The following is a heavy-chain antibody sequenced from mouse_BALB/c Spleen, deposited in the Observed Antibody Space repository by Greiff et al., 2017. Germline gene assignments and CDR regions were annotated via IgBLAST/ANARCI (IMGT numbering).Heavy chain of an antibody. D-gene: IGHD2-1*01. CDR1: GFTFSSYA. V-gene: IGHV5-6-5*01. Sequence: EVKLMESGGGLVKPGGSLKLSCAASGFTFSSYAMSWVRQTPEKRLEWVASISSGGSTYYPDSVKGRFTISRDNARNILYLQMSSLRSEDTAMYYCARGRGNLLYFDYWGQGTTLTVSS. CDR3: ARGRGNLLYFDY. CDR2: ISSGGST. J-gene: IGHJ2*01.